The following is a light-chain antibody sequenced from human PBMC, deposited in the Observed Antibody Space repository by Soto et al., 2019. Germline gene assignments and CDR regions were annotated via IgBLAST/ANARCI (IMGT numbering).Light chain of an antibody. Sequence: DIQMTQSPSTLSASVGDRVTITCRASQSIDTALAWYQQKPGKAPNLLIYRASNLESGVPSRFSGSGSGTEFTLAISSLQPDDFATYYCQQYGRFLTFGQATKLEIK. CDR2: RAS. CDR3: QQYGRFLT. J-gene: IGKJ2*01. CDR1: QSIDTA. V-gene: IGKV1-5*03.